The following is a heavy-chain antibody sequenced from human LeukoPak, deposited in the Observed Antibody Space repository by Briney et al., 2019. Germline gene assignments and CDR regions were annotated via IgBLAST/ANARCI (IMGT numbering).Heavy chain of an antibody. V-gene: IGHV4-39*07. CDR1: SGSISTSNYY. CDR3: ARGLDYYGSGSLLDY. D-gene: IGHD3-10*01. CDR2: IFYSGST. J-gene: IGHJ4*02. Sequence: SETLSLTCTVSSGSISTSNYYWGWVRQPPGKALEWIGNIFYSGSTYYSPSLKSRVTISLDTSRNQFSLKLNSVTAADTAVYYCARGLDYYGSGSLLDYWGQGTLVTVSS.